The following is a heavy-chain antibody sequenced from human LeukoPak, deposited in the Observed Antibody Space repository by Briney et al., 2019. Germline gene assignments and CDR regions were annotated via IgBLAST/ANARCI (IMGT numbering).Heavy chain of an antibody. D-gene: IGHD3-22*01. CDR3: ATLYYYDSSGYQTEFDY. CDR2: FDPEDGET. Sequence: ASVKVSCKVSGCTLTELSMHWVRQAPGKGLEWMGGFDPEDGETIYAQKFQGRVTMTEDTSTDTAYIELSSLRSEDTAVYYCATLYYYDSSGYQTEFDYWGQGTLVTVSS. V-gene: IGHV1-24*01. CDR1: GCTLTELS. J-gene: IGHJ4*02.